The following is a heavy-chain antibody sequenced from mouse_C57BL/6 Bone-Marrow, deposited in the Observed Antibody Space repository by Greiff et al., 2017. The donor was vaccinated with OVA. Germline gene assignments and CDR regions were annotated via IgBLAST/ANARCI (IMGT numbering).Heavy chain of an antibody. D-gene: IGHD1-1*01. J-gene: IGHJ1*03. CDR2: IHPSDSDT. Sequence: QVQLKESGAELVKPGASVKVSCKASGYTFTSYWMHWVKQRPGQGLEWIGRIHPSDSDTNYNQKFKGKATLTVDKSSSTAYMQLSSLTSEDSAVYYCAILYYGSSYWYFDVWGTGTTVTVSS. CDR1: GYTFTSYW. V-gene: IGHV1-74*01. CDR3: AILYYGSSYWYFDV.